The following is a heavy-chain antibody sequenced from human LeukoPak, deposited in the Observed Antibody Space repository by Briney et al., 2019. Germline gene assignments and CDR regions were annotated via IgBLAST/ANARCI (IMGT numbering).Heavy chain of an antibody. V-gene: IGHV3-30*02. CDR2: IRYDGSNK. J-gene: IGHJ4*02. CDR3: AKVDSSGSNCFDF. CDR1: GFTFSGYA. Sequence: GGSLRLSCAASGFTFSGYAMHWVRLAPGRGLEWVAFIRYDGSNKYYADSVKGRFTISRDNSKNTLYLQMNSLRAEDTAVYCCAKVDSSGSNCFDFWGQGTLVTVSS. D-gene: IGHD6-19*01.